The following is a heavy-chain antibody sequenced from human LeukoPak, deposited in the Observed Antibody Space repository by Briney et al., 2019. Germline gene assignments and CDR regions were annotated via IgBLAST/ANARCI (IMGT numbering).Heavy chain of an antibody. J-gene: IGHJ6*02. D-gene: IGHD2-21*01. Sequence: PGESLKISCQGSGYSFMRYWIGWVRQMPGKGLEWMGVIYPGDSETRYSPSFEGQVTISDDKSISTAYLQWSSLKASDTAIYYCARHYTVGVNYFAMDVWGQGTAVTVSS. CDR1: GYSFMRYW. CDR3: ARHYTVGVNYFAMDV. V-gene: IGHV5-51*01. CDR2: IYPGDSET.